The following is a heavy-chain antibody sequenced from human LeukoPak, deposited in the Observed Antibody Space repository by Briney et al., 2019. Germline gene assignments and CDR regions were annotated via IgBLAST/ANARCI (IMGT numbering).Heavy chain of an antibody. CDR3: ARVTPKGAFDY. D-gene: IGHD4/OR15-4a*01. Sequence: GGSLRLSCAASGFTFGSYSMNWVRQAPGKGLEWLSYMSSSGRIIYYADSVKGRFTISRDNAKNSLYLQMDSLRAEDTAVYYCARVTPKGAFDYWGQGTLVTVSS. J-gene: IGHJ4*02. CDR2: MSSSGRII. V-gene: IGHV3-48*04. CDR1: GFTFGSYS.